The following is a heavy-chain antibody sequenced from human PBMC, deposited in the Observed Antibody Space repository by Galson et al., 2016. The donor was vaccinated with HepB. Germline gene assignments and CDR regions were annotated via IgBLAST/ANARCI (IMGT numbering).Heavy chain of an antibody. Sequence: SLRLSCAVSGSTISGSWMYWVRQAPGKGLEWVANISPDGSGKNYVDSVKGGFTISRDDAKNSLYLQMDSMRAEDTAVYYCARGAVLGGQGTLVTVSS. CDR1: GSTISGSW. CDR2: ISPDGSGK. CDR3: ARGAVL. V-gene: IGHV3-7*01. J-gene: IGHJ4*02.